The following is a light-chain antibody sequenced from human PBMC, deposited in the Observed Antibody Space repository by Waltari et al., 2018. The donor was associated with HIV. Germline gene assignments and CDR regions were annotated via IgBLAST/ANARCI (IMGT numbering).Light chain of an antibody. CDR3: QQYSDWPRYT. V-gene: IGKV3-15*01. J-gene: IGKJ2*01. Sequence: EIVMTQSLATLSVSPGETATLSCRASQSVSHNLAWYQQKPGQPPRLVIYAASSRAAGIPARFSGSGSGTEFTLTITSLQSGDFGVYYCQQYSDWPRYTFGGGTNLEIK. CDR2: AAS. CDR1: QSVSHN.